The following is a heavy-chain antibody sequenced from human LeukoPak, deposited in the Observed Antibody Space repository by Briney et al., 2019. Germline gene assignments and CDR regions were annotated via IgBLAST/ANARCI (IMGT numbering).Heavy chain of an antibody. V-gene: IGHV3-30*03. D-gene: IGHD6-13*01. CDR3: ARSLPYGTTWYGRSDY. CDR1: GFTFSTYG. Sequence: PGGSLRLSCAASGFTFSTYGMHWVRQAPGKGLEWVAVISYDGSNEYFVDSVKGRFTISRDNAMNSLYLQMNSLRAEDTAIYYCARSLPYGTTWYGRSDYWGQGTLVTVSS. J-gene: IGHJ4*02. CDR2: ISYDGSNE.